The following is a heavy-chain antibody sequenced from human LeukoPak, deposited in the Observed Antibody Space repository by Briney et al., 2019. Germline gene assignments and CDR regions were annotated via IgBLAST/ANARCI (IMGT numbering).Heavy chain of an antibody. Sequence: GGSLRLSCAASGFIFSSNSMNWVRQAPGKGLEWVASISGSSSNKYYADPVRGRFTISRDNAKNSLYLQMGSLRAEDTAVYYCAGPPSTSAWSNSFDDWGQGTLVTVSS. CDR2: ISGSSSNK. D-gene: IGHD6-19*01. CDR3: AGPPSTSAWSNSFDD. V-gene: IGHV3-21*01. CDR1: GFIFSSNS. J-gene: IGHJ4*02.